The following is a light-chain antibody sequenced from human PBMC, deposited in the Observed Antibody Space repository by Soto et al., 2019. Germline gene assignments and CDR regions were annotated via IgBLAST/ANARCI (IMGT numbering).Light chain of an antibody. CDR1: SSDVGGYNY. V-gene: IGLV2-8*01. CDR2: DVI. CDR3: SSYAGSNNFVV. J-gene: IGLJ2*01. Sequence: QSALTQPPSASGSPGQSVTISCTGTSSDVGGYNYVSWYQQHPGRAPKLIIYDVINRPSGVPDRFSGSKSGNTASLTVSGLQAEDEDDYYCSSYAGSNNFVVFGGGTKLTVL.